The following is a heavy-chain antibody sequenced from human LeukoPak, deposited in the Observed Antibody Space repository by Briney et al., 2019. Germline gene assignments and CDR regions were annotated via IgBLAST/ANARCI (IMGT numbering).Heavy chain of an antibody. CDR1: GGSVNNYY. J-gene: IGHJ5*01. CDR3: ARDRCEGYCTSFDS. Sequence: PSETLSLTCTVSGGSVNNYYWSWIRQPAGKGLEWIGRIHSSGITNYNPSLKGRVSISVDKSKNQFSLKLISVTAADTAVYYCARDRCEGYCTSFDSWGQGTLVTVSS. CDR2: IHSSGIT. D-gene: IGHD2-8*01. V-gene: IGHV4-4*07.